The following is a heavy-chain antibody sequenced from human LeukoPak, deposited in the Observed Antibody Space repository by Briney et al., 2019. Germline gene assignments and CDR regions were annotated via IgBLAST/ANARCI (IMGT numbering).Heavy chain of an antibody. Sequence: GGSLRLSCAASGFTFSDAWMSWVRQAPGKGLEWVGRIKSKTDGGTTDYAAPAKGRFTIPRDDSKNTLYLQMNSLKTEDTAVYYCTTGEYDYVWGTQRDYWGQGTLVTVSS. CDR1: GFTFSDAW. J-gene: IGHJ4*02. V-gene: IGHV3-15*01. CDR2: IKSKTDGGTT. CDR3: TTGEYDYVWGTQRDY. D-gene: IGHD3-16*01.